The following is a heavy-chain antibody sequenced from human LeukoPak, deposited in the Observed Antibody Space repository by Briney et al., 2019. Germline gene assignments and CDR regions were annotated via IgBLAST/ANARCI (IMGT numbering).Heavy chain of an antibody. Sequence: SETLSLXCAVYGGSFSGYYWSWIRQPPGKGLEWIGEINHSGSTNYNPSLKSRVTISVDTSKNQFSLKLSSVTAADTAVYYCARAKLYMDFWSNAFDIWGPGTMVTVSS. J-gene: IGHJ3*02. CDR3: ARAKLYMDFWSNAFDI. CDR1: GGSFSGYY. D-gene: IGHD3-3*01. CDR2: INHSGST. V-gene: IGHV4-34*01.